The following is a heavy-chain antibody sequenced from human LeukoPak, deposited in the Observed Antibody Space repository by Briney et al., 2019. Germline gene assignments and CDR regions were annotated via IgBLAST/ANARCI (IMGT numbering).Heavy chain of an antibody. V-gene: IGHV3-23*01. CDR1: GITFSSFS. CDR3: ASRDPCSGGTCYGLRY. J-gene: IGHJ4*02. CDR2: VTATGDTT. D-gene: IGHD2-15*01. Sequence: GGSLRLSCAGCGITFSSFSMYLVRQAPGKGLEWVSVVTATGDTTYYADSVKGRFTISRDNSKSTLYLQMNSLRAEDTATYYCASRDPCSGGTCYGLRYWGQGTLVTVSS.